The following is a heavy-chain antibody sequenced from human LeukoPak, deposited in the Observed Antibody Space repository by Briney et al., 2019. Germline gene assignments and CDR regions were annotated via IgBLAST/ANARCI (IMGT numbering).Heavy chain of an antibody. V-gene: IGHV4-34*01. D-gene: IGHD3-10*01. CDR2: INHSGST. J-gene: IGHJ4*02. CDR1: GDSMRGFY. Sequence: SETLSLTCSVSGDSMRGFYWSWIRQPPGKGLEWIGEINHSGSTNYNPSLKSRVTISVDTSKNQFSLKLNSVTAADTAVYYCARGLGSGSYYHYWGQGTLVTVSS. CDR3: ARGLGSGSYYHY.